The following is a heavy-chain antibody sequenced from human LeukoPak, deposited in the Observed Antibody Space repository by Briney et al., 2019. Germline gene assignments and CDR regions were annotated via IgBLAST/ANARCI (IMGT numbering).Heavy chain of an antibody. CDR1: GGSISSYY. J-gene: IGHJ4*02. CDR3: ARVGYSNSY. D-gene: IGHD6-13*01. Sequence: SETLSLTCTVSGGSISSYYWSWIRQPPGKGLEWIGYIYYSGSTNYNPSLKSRVTISVDTSKNQFSLKLSSVTAADTAVYYCARVGYSNSYWGQGTLVTVSS. V-gene: IGHV4-59*01. CDR2: IYYSGST.